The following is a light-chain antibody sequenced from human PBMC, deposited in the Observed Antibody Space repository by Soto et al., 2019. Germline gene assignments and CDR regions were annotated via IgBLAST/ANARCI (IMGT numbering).Light chain of an antibody. J-gene: IGKJ2*01. V-gene: IGKV1-33*01. CDR2: HTS. CDR1: QDINPF. Sequence: DIQMTQSPSSLPASVGDRVTIACQASQDINPFLNWYQQRPGEAPKLLIFHTSNLEAGVPSRFSGSASGTSFTFPITSLQPEDFATYYCQQYETLPYPFGQGTKVDIK. CDR3: QQYETLPYP.